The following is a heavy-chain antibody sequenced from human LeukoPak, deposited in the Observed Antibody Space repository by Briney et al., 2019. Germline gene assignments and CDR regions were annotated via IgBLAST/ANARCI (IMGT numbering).Heavy chain of an antibody. CDR1: GFTFSSYA. CDR3: ASGPPLSKYYFDY. Sequence: TGGSLRLSCAASGFTFSSYAMSWVRQAPGKGLEWVSGIRGSGSSTYYADSVKGRFTISRANSKNTLYLQMNSLRAEDTALYYCASGPPLSKYYFDYWGQGTLVAVSS. V-gene: IGHV3-23*01. D-gene: IGHD2/OR15-2a*01. CDR2: IRGSGSST. J-gene: IGHJ4*02.